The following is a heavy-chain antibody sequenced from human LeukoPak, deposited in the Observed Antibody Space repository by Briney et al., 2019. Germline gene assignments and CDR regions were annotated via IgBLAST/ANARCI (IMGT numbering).Heavy chain of an antibody. CDR2: IYYSGST. CDR3: ARLVCGGGSCPAEFDY. CDR1: GGSISSGGHY. V-gene: IGHV4-39*01. Sequence: PSETLSLTCIVSGGSISSGGHYWGGNRQPPGKGLEWIGSIYYSGSTYYNPSLNNRVTIFLDMSKNQFSLRLNSLTATDTAVYYCARLVCGGGSCPAEFDYWGQGTLVTVSS. D-gene: IGHD2-15*01. J-gene: IGHJ4*02.